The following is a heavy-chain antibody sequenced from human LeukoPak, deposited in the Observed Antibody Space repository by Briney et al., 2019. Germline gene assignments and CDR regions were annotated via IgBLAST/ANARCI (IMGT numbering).Heavy chain of an antibody. CDR2: ISGSGGST. CDR3: AKSRGIAHDSSGYDSGS. Sequence: GGSLRLSCAASGFTFSSYAMSWVRQAPGKGLEWVSAISGSGGSTYYADSVKGRFTISRDNSKNTAYLQMNSLRAEDTAVYYCAKSRGIAHDSSGYDSGSWGQGTLVTVCS. J-gene: IGHJ5*02. D-gene: IGHD3-22*01. CDR1: GFTFSSYA. V-gene: IGHV3-23*01.